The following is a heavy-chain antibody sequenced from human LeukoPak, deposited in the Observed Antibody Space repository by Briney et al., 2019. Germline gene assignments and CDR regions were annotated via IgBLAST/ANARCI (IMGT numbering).Heavy chain of an antibody. CDR2: IYYSGST. Sequence: SETLSLTCTVSGGSVSSGSYYWSWIRQPPRKGLEWIGYIYYSGSTNYNPSLKSRVTISADTSKNQFSLKLSSVTAADTAVYYCARDGDYWGQGTLVTVSS. CDR1: GGSVSSGSYY. V-gene: IGHV4-61*01. J-gene: IGHJ4*02. CDR3: ARDGDY.